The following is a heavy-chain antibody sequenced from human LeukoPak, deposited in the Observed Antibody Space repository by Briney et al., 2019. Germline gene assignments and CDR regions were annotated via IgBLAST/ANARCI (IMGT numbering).Heavy chain of an antibody. Sequence: GGSLRLSCAASGFTLSDYYMSWIPQAPGNGLGWVSYISSSVSTIYYADSVKGRFTISRDKAKNSMYLQMNSLRAEDTAVYYCARDRWLNYYDSSGYLRGGLDYWGQGTLVTVSS. CDR3: ARDRWLNYYDSSGYLRGGLDY. D-gene: IGHD3-22*01. CDR1: GFTLSDYY. CDR2: ISSSVSTI. J-gene: IGHJ4*02. V-gene: IGHV3-11*01.